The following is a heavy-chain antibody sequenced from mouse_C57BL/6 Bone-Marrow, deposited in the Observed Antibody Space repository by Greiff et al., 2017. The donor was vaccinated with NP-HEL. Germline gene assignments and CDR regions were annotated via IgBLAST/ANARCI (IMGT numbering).Heavy chain of an antibody. V-gene: IGHV1-85*01. CDR3: ARKTHYFDY. CDR2: IYPRDGSP. J-gene: IGHJ2*01. CDR1: GYTFTSYD. Sequence: QVQLQQSGPELVKPGASVKISCKASGYTFTSYDINWVKQRPGQGLEWIGWIYPRDGSPKYNEKFKGKATLTVDTSSSTAYMELHSLTSEDSAVYFCARKTHYFDYWGQGTTLTVSS.